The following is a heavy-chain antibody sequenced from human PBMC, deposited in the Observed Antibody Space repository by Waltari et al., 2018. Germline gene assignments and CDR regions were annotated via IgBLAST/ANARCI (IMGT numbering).Heavy chain of an antibody. Sequence: QVQRVQSGAGVRKPGASGKVSCKASGYTFTIYGISWVGQAPGQGLEWMGWISGVNGNTKYAQKFQGRVTMTIDTSTSTAYMELRSLRSDDTAVYYCARDHRGYPYGGVWGQGTTVIVSS. V-gene: IGHV1-18*04. J-gene: IGHJ6*02. CDR3: ARDHRGYPYGGV. D-gene: IGHD5-18*01. CDR2: ISGVNGNT. CDR1: GYTFTIYG.